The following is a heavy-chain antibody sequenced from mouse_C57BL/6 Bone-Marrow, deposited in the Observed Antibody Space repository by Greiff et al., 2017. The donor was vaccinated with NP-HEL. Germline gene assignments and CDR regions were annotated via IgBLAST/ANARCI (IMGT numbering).Heavy chain of an antibody. Sequence: EESGPGLVKPSQSLSLTCSVTGYSITSGYYWNWIRQFPGNKLEWMGYISYDGSNNYNPSLKNRISITRDTSKNQFFLKLNSVTTEDTATYYCARDPLLYYFDYWGQGTTLTVSS. CDR3: ARDPLLYYFDY. CDR2: ISYDGSN. V-gene: IGHV3-6*01. CDR1: GYSITSGYY. D-gene: IGHD6-1*01. J-gene: IGHJ2*01.